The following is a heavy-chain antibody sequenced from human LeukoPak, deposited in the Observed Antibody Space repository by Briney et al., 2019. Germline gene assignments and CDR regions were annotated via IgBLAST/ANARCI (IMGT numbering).Heavy chain of an antibody. Sequence: GGSLRLSCVASGFTFSSYEMTWVRQAPGKGLEWLSYISSSGSTIYYADSVKGRFTISRDNAKNSLYLQMNSLRAEDTAVYYCARDVYYYDVWGQGTLVTVSS. CDR3: ARDVYYYDV. CDR1: GFTFSSYE. J-gene: IGHJ4*02. CDR2: ISSSGSTI. V-gene: IGHV3-48*03. D-gene: IGHD3-22*01.